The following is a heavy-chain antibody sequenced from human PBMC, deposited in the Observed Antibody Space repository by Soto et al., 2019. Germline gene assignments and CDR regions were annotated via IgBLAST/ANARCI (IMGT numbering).Heavy chain of an antibody. CDR2: IYHSGST. CDR1: GGSISSRSC. Sequence: PSVTLPLTCAVSGGSISSRSCWRSVRQHPGKGLEWIGDIYHSGSTNYNPSLKSRVTISVDKSKNQFSLKLSSVTAADTAVYYCASRGTTTYCSGGSCYARGFDYWGQGTLVTVSS. D-gene: IGHD2-15*01. J-gene: IGHJ4*02. CDR3: ASRGTTTYCSGGSCYARGFDY. V-gene: IGHV4-4*02.